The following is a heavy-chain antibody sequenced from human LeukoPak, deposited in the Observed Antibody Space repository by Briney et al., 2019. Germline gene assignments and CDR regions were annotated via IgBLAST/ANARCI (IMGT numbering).Heavy chain of an antibody. CDR1: GYTFTSYG. J-gene: IGHJ3*02. CDR3: ARSYYDSSGYSGHAFDI. CDR2: ISAYNGDT. V-gene: IGHV1-18*01. Sequence: GASVKVSCKASGYTFTSYGISWVRQAPGQGLEWMGWISAYNGDTNYAQKLQGRVTMTTDTSTSTAYMELRSLRSDDTAVYYCARSYYDSSGYSGHAFDIWGQGTMVTVSS. D-gene: IGHD3-22*01.